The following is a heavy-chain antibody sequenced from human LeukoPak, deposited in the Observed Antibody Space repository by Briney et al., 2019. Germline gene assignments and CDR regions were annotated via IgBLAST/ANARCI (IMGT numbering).Heavy chain of an antibody. J-gene: IGHJ4*02. CDR2: INPSGGST. CDR1: GYTLSNYY. Sequence: GASVKVSCKASGYTLSNYYMHWVRQAPGQGLEWMGIINPSGGSTNYAQKFQGRVTMTRDTSTSTVYMDLSSLRSEDTAVYYCVRDDSSGPQVDWGQGTLVTVSS. V-gene: IGHV1-46*01. CDR3: VRDDSSGPQVD. D-gene: IGHD3-22*01.